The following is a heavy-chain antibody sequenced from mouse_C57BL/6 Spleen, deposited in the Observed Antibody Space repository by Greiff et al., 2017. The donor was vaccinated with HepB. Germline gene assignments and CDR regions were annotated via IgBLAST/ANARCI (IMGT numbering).Heavy chain of an antibody. CDR1: GFTFSDYG. D-gene: IGHD1-1*01. CDR3: ARMDYYGLTYFDY. V-gene: IGHV5-17*01. CDR2: ISSGSSTI. Sequence: EVQGVESGGGLVKPGGSLKLSCAASGFTFSDYGMHWVRQAPEKGLEWVAYISSGSSTIYYADTVKGRFTVSRDNAKNTLFLQMTSLRSEDTAMYYCARMDYYGLTYFDYWGQGTTLTVSS. J-gene: IGHJ2*01.